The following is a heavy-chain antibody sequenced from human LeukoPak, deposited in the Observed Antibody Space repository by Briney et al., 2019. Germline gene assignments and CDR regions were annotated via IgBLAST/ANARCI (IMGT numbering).Heavy chain of an antibody. CDR1: GGSISSGGYY. CDR3: ARFYGGNSGHYFDY. Sequence: SQTLSLTCTVSGGSISSGGYYWSWIRQPPGKGLEWIGYIYHSGSTYYNPSLKSRVTISVDRSKNQFSLKLSSVTAADTAVYYCARFYGGNSGHYFDYWGQGTLVTVSS. D-gene: IGHD4-23*01. CDR2: IYHSGST. J-gene: IGHJ4*02. V-gene: IGHV4-30-2*01.